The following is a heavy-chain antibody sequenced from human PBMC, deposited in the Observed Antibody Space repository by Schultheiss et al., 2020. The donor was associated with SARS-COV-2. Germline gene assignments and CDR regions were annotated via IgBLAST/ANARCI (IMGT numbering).Heavy chain of an antibody. CDR3: ARLTAVAGDVYFDY. CDR2: IYTSGST. D-gene: IGHD6-19*01. J-gene: IGHJ4*02. CDR1: GGSFSGYY. V-gene: IGHV4-59*10. Sequence: ETLSLTCAVYGGSFSGYYWSWIRQPAGKGLEWIGRIYTSGSTNYNPSLKSRVTISVDTSKNQFSLKLSSVTAADTAVYYCARLTAVAGDVYFDYWGQGTLVTVSS.